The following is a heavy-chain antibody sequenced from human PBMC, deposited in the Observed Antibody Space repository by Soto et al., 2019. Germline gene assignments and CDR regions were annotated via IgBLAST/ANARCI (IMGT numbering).Heavy chain of an antibody. V-gene: IGHV4-39*01. CDR3: ARATSYDGDSVTNYYMDI. Sequence: QLQLQESGPGLVKPSETLSLTCTDSVIINGHYGVWIRQPPGKGLEWIGSVYYSGSTYYNAPLRGRATVSIDTSNSQFSLRLTSVTAAGTAVYYCARATSYDGDSVTNYYMDIWGKGTSVTVSS. CDR2: VYYSGST. CDR1: VIINGHY. J-gene: IGHJ6*03. D-gene: IGHD4-17*01.